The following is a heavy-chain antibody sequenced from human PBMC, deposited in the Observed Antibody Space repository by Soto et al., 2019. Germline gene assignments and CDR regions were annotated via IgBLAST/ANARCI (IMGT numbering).Heavy chain of an antibody. CDR1: GFTFSSYS. CDR3: ARDENILTYWPWFDP. CDR2: ISSSSSYI. Sequence: PGGSLRLSCAASGFTFSSYSMNWVRQAPGKGLEWVSSISSSSSYIYYADSVKGRFTISRDNAKNSLYLQMNSLRAEDTAVYYCARDENILTYWPWFDPWGQGTLVTVSS. D-gene: IGHD3-9*01. V-gene: IGHV3-21*01. J-gene: IGHJ5*02.